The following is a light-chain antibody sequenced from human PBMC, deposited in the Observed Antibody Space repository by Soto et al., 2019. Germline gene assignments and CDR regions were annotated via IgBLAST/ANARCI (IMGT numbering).Light chain of an antibody. J-gene: IGLJ3*02. CDR2: AVN. CDR1: GSDVGVYNY. Sequence: QSVLTQPASVSGSPGQSITISCTGTGSDVGVYNYVSWYQQHPGKAXXLVRYAVNTRPSVVSXRFSGSXXXXXXXLTISGLQAEDEADYYCSSYTTISTGVFGGGTKLTVL. CDR3: SSYTTISTGV. V-gene: IGLV2-14*01.